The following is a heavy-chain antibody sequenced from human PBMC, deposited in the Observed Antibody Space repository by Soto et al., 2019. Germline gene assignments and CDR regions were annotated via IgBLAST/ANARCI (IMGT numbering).Heavy chain of an antibody. D-gene: IGHD4-17*01. Sequence: GGSLRLSCAASEVTFSNYAMHWVRQAPGKGLQWLAVISYDGNNKYYADSVEGRFTISRDNSKNTVYLQMNSLRLEDTAVYYCARGPSYSDSYFDHWGQGTLVTVSS. J-gene: IGHJ4*02. CDR3: ARGPSYSDSYFDH. CDR1: EVTFSNYA. CDR2: ISYDGNNK. V-gene: IGHV3-30*03.